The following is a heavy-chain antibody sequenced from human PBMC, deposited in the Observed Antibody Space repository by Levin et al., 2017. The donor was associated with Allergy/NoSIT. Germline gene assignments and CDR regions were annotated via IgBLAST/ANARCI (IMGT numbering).Heavy chain of an antibody. CDR3: AKDEGQWRYFDY. CDR2: ISYDGSNK. J-gene: IGHJ4*02. D-gene: IGHD6-19*01. Sequence: PGGSLRLSCAASGFTFSAYGMHWVRQAPGKGLEWVAVISYDGSNKYYADSVKGRFTISRDNSKNTLYVQMNSLRAEDTAVYYCAKDEGQWRYFDYWGQGTLVTVSS. V-gene: IGHV3-30*18. CDR1: GFTFSAYG.